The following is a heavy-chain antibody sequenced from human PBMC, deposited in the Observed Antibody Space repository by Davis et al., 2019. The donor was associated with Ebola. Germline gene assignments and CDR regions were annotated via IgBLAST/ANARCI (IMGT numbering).Heavy chain of an antibody. J-gene: IGHJ4*02. Sequence: SETLSLTCTVSGGSVSSGSYYWSWIRQPPGKGLEWIGYIYYSGSTNYNPSLKSRVTISVDTSKNQLSLRLSSLTAADTAVYYCTGTTVTTSPFDFWGQGTLVTVSS. CDR3: TGTTVTTSPFDF. CDR1: GGSVSSGSYY. V-gene: IGHV4-61*01. CDR2: IYYSGST. D-gene: IGHD4-17*01.